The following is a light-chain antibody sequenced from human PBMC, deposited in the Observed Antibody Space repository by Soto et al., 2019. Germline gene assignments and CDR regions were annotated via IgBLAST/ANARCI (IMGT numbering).Light chain of an antibody. CDR1: SSVVGVYNY. CDR2: DVS. Sequence: QSVLTQPASVSGSPGQSITISCTGTSSVVGVYNYVSWYQQHPGKAPKLMIYDVSNRPSGVSNRFSGSKSGNTASLTISGLQAEDEADYYCSSYTSSTTLVVFGGGTKLTVL. CDR3: SSYTSSTTLVV. J-gene: IGLJ2*01. V-gene: IGLV2-14*01.